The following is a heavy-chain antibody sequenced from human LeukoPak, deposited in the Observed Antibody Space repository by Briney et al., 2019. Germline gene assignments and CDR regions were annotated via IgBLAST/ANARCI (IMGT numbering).Heavy chain of an antibody. CDR3: ARDQYDTWSRRGNFDS. D-gene: IGHD3-3*01. J-gene: IGHJ4*02. V-gene: IGHV3-7*03. CDR2: IKLDGSEK. Sequence: GGSLRLSCAASGFSFSAYIMNWVRQAPGKGLEWVANIKLDGSEKNYVDSVKGRFTISRDNTKNSLYLQMNSLRAEDTAVFYCARDQYDTWSRRGNFDSWGQGTLVIVSS. CDR1: GFSFSAYI.